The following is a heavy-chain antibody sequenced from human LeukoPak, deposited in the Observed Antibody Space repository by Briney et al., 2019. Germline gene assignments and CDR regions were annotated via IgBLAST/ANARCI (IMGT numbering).Heavy chain of an antibody. Sequence: GGSLRLSCAASGFTFDDYAMHWVRQPPGRGLEWVFLISGDGDTTWYADSVKGRFTISRDNSKNSLYLQMNSLRTEDTALYYCAKDRMRGATSYFDYWGQGTLVTVSS. V-gene: IGHV3-43*02. CDR3: AKDRMRGATSYFDY. D-gene: IGHD1-26*01. CDR1: GFTFDDYA. CDR2: ISGDGDTT. J-gene: IGHJ4*02.